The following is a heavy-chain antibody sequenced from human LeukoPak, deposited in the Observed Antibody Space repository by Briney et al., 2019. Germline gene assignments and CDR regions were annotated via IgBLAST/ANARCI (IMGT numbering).Heavy chain of an antibody. CDR3: AREETYYDFWSGNYYYYYMDV. J-gene: IGHJ6*03. D-gene: IGHD3-3*01. Sequence: GGSLRLSCAASGFTFSSYWMHWVRQAPGKGLVWLSRINSDGRSTSYADSVKGRFTISRDNAKNTLYLQMNSMRAEDTAVYYCAREETYYDFWSGNYYYYYMDVWGKGTTVTVSS. CDR2: INSDGRST. V-gene: IGHV3-74*01. CDR1: GFTFSSYW.